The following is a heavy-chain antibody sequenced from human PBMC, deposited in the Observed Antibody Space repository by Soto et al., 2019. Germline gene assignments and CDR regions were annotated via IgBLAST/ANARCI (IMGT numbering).Heavy chain of an antibody. V-gene: IGHV3-23*01. Sequence: GGSLRLSCAASGFTFGSNSMSWVRQAPEKGLEWVSVISGGGGTTYYTDSVKGRFTISRDNSKNTLYLQMNSLRAEDTAIYYCAKGTTTGTRLTDYWGQGTLVTVSS. CDR1: GFTFGSNS. J-gene: IGHJ4*02. D-gene: IGHD3-9*01. CDR3: AKGTTTGTRLTDY. CDR2: ISGGGGTT.